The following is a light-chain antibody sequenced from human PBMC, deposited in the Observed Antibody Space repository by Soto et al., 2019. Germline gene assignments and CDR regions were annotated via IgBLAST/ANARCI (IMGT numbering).Light chain of an antibody. CDR2: KAS. J-gene: IGKJ1*01. CDR1: QSISNW. V-gene: IGKV1-5*03. CDR3: QQYNSYSPT. Sequence: DIQMTQSPSTLSASVGDRVTITCRASQSISNWLAWYQQKPGKAPKLLIYKASSLESGVPSRFSGSGSGTDFTLTISSLHPDDFATYYCQQYNSYSPTFGQGTKVDIK.